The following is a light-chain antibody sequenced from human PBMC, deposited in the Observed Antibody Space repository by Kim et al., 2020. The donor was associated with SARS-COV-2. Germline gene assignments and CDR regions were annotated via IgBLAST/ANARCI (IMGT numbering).Light chain of an antibody. CDR3: SSYARSNSYV. CDR1: SSDVGGYNS. CDR2: EVS. Sequence: QSALTQPPSASGSPGQSVTISCTGTSSDVGGYNSVSWYQQHPGKAPKLMIYEVSKRPSGVPDRFSGSKSGNTASLTVSGLQAEDEADYYCSSYARSNSYVFGTGTTVTVL. J-gene: IGLJ1*01. V-gene: IGLV2-8*01.